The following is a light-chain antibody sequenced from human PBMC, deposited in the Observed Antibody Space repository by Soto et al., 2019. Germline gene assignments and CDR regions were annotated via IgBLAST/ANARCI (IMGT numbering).Light chain of an antibody. V-gene: IGLV2-14*01. CDR1: SSDVGGYNY. Sequence: SALTQPASVSGSPGQSITLSCTGTSSDVGGYNYVSWYQQHPGKAPKLMIYDVSNRPSGVSNRFSGSKSGNTASLTISGLQAEDEADYYCNSYTTSSTYVFGTGTKVTVL. CDR2: DVS. CDR3: NSYTTSSTYV. J-gene: IGLJ1*01.